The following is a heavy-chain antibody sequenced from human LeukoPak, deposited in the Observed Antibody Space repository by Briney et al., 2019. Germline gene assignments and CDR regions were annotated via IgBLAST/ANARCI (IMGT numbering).Heavy chain of an antibody. CDR3: ARVRYDYGDLLDYYYGMDV. J-gene: IGHJ6*02. CDR1: GGTFSSYA. Sequence: SVKVSCKASGGTFSSYAISWVRQAPGQGLEWMGGIMPIFGTANYAQKFQGRVTITADESTSTAYMELSSLRSEDTAVYYCARVRYDYGDLLDYYYGMDVWGQGTTVTVSS. D-gene: IGHD4-17*01. V-gene: IGHV1-69*13. CDR2: IMPIFGTA.